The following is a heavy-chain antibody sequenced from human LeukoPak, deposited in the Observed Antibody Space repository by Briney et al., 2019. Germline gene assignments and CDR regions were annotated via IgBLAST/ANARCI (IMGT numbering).Heavy chain of an antibody. D-gene: IGHD2-2*01. CDR1: GYTLTELS. V-gene: IGHV1-24*01. J-gene: IGHJ5*02. CDR3: ATIPAAPHVENWFDP. Sequence: ASVKVSCKVSGYTLTELSMHWVRQAPRKGLEWMGGFDPEDGETIYAQKFQGRVTMTEDTSTDTAYMELSSLRSEDTAVYYCATIPAAPHVENWFDPWGQGTLVTVSS. CDR2: FDPEDGET.